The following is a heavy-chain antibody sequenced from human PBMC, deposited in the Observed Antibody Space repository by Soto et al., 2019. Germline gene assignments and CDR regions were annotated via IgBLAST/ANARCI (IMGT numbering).Heavy chain of an antibody. V-gene: IGHV3-33*01. D-gene: IGHD3-3*01. CDR2: IWYDGSNK. Sequence: QVQLVESGGGVVQPGRSLRLSCAASGFTFSSYGMHWVRQAPGKGLEWVAVIWYDGSNKYYADSVKGRFTISRDNSKNTLYLQMNSLRAEDTAVYYCARGVRWSVGAFDIWGQGKMVTVSS. CDR3: ARGVRWSVGAFDI. J-gene: IGHJ3*02. CDR1: GFTFSSYG.